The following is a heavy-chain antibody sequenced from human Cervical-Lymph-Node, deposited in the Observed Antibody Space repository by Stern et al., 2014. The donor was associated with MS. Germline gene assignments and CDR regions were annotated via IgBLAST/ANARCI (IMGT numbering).Heavy chain of an antibody. CDR3: ASSCSSTSCYVGYYGMDV. CDR1: GFTFSTYS. V-gene: IGHV3-21*01. Sequence: VQLVESGGGLVKPGGSLRLSCAASGFTFSTYSMNWVRQTPGKGLEWVSSISSTSTYMYYADSVKGRFTISRDNAKNSLYLQMNSLRAEDTAVYYCASSCSSTSCYVGYYGMDVWGQGTTVTVSS. J-gene: IGHJ6*02. D-gene: IGHD2-2*01. CDR2: ISSTSTYM.